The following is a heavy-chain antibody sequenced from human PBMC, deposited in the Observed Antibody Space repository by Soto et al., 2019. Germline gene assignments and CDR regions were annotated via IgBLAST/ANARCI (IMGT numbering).Heavy chain of an antibody. J-gene: IGHJ4*02. CDR1: SGSFTSDY. V-gene: IGHV4-59*08. CDR2: IYYNGTT. Sequence: PSETLSLTCGVSSGSFTSDYWSWIRQPPGKGLQWIGYIYYNGTTNYNPSLKGRLTISQDTAKGQISLELTSLAAADTAVYYCASHSGVAALGGLDHWGQGTLVTVSS. D-gene: IGHD2-8*01. CDR3: ASHSGVAALGGLDH.